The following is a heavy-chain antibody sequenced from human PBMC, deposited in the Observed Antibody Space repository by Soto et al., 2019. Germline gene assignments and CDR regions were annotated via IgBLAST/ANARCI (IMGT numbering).Heavy chain of an antibody. V-gene: IGHV3-23*01. CDR3: AKDIKADYDFWSGYPLPFY. CDR1: GFTFSSYA. CDR2: ISGSGGST. Sequence: QPGGSLRLSCAASGFTFSSYAMSWVRQAPGKGLEWVSAISGSGGSTYYADSVKGRFTISRDNSKNTLYLQMNSLRAEDTAVYYCAKDIKADYDFWSGYPLPFYWGQGTLVTVSS. J-gene: IGHJ4*02. D-gene: IGHD3-3*01.